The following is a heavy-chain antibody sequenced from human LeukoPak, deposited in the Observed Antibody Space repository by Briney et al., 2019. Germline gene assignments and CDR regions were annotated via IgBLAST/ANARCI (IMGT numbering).Heavy chain of an antibody. J-gene: IGHJ4*02. CDR1: GGSISSGDYY. CDR2: IYYSGST. Sequence: PSQTLSLTCTVSGGSISSGDYYWSWIRQPPGKGLEWIGYIYYSGSTYYNPSLKSRVTISVDTSKNQFSLKLSSVTAADTAVYYCARIPTSDSIGSTGYWGQGTLVTVSS. CDR3: ARIPTSDSIGSTGY. D-gene: IGHD3-22*01. V-gene: IGHV4-30-4*01.